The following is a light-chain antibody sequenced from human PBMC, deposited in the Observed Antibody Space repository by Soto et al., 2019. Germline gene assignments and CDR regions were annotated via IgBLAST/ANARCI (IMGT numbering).Light chain of an antibody. CDR3: CSYAGSDTLL. J-gene: IGLJ2*01. V-gene: IGLV2-11*01. CDR1: SSDVGAYNY. CDR2: DVT. Sequence: QSVLTRPRSVSGSPGQSVTISCTGTSSDVGAYNYVSWYQQHPGKAPQVIIYDVTKQPSGVPDRFSGSKSDNTASLTISGLQAEDEVDYYCCSYAGSDTLLFGGGTKLTVL.